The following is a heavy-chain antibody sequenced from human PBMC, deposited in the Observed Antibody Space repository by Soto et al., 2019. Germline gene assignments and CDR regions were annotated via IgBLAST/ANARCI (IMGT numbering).Heavy chain of an antibody. J-gene: IGHJ4*02. CDR3: ARAYCSSTSCYGFATDY. V-gene: IGHV1-2*04. Sequence: QVPLVQSGAEVKKPGASVKVSCKASGYTFTGYYMHWVRQAPGQGLEWMGWINPNSGGTNYAQKFQGWVTMTRDTSISTAYMELSRLRSDDTAVYYCARAYCSSTSCYGFATDYWGQGTLVTVSS. CDR1: GYTFTGYY. D-gene: IGHD2-2*01. CDR2: INPNSGGT.